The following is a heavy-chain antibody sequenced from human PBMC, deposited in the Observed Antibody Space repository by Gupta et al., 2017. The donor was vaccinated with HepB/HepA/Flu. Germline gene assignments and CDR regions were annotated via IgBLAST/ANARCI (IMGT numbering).Heavy chain of an antibody. V-gene: IGHV4-4*07. CDR2: IYTSGST. CDR3: ARDGGSYYFDY. Sequence: QVQLPESGPGLVKPSETLSLTCTGSGGSISSYYWSWILQPAGKGLEWIGRIYTSGSTNVNPSLKSRVTMSVDTAKNQFSIKMSYVTAADTGVYYGARDGGSYYFDYWGQGTLVSVSA. CDR1: GGSISSYY. D-gene: IGHD6-13*01. J-gene: IGHJ4*02.